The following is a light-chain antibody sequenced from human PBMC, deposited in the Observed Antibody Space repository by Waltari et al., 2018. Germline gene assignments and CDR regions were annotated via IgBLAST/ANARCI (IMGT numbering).Light chain of an antibody. CDR2: SAS. CDR3: QQSYSSPQT. Sequence: DIQMTQSPPSLSGSVGARVTITCRASQSISTYLNWYQQKPGKAPKLLISSASSLQSGVPSRFSGSGSGTDFTLTISSLQPEDFATYYCQQSYSSPQTFGQGTKVEIK. J-gene: IGKJ1*01. CDR1: QSISTY. V-gene: IGKV1-39*01.